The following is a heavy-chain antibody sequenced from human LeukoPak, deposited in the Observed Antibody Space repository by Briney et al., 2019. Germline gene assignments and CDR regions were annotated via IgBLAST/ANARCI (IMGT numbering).Heavy chain of an antibody. J-gene: IGHJ5*02. CDR2: INPSGGST. CDR1: GYTFTSYY. D-gene: IGHD3-16*02. CDR3: ARGPITFGGVIVTSSFDP. V-gene: IGHV1-46*01. Sequence: GASVKVSCKASGYTFTSYYMHWVRQAPGQGLEWMGIINPSGGSTSYAQKFQGRVTMTRDTFTSTVYMELSSLRSEDTAVYYCARGPITFGGVIVTSSFDPWGQGTLVTVSS.